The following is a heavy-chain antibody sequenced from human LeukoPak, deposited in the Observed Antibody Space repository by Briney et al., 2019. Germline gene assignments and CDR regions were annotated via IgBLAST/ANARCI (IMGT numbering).Heavy chain of an antibody. CDR1: GGSISSGSYY. CDR2: IYTSGST. D-gene: IGHD4-17*01. CDR3: ARDQPVRFSWGDYEGNWFDP. J-gene: IGHJ5*02. Sequence: PSETLSLTCAVSGGSISSGSYYWSWIRQPAGKGLEWIGRIYTSGSTNYNPSLKSRVTISVDTSKNQFSLKLSSVTAADTAVYYCARDQPVRFSWGDYEGNWFDPWGQGTLVTVSS. V-gene: IGHV4-61*02.